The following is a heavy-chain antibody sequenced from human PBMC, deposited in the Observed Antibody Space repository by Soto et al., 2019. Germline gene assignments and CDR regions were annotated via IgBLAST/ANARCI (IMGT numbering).Heavy chain of an antibody. Sequence: EVQLVESGGALVQPGGSLRHSCAASGFTFSSYSMNWVRQAPGKGLEWLSYISSKSKTIFYADSVKGRFIISRDNARDSLYLQMSSLRAEDTAVYYCAREDILGARSFDYWGQGTLVTVSS. J-gene: IGHJ4*02. V-gene: IGHV3-48*01. CDR2: ISSKSKTI. CDR3: AREDILGARSFDY. D-gene: IGHD5-12*01. CDR1: GFTFSSYS.